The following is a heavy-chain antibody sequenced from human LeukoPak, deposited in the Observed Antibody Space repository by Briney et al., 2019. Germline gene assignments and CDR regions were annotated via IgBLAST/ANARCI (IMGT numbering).Heavy chain of an antibody. V-gene: IGHV1-8*01. CDR1: GYTFTSYD. J-gene: IGHJ6*03. CDR3: ARNYDYYYYMDV. Sequence: ASVEVSCKASGYTFTSYDINWVRQATGQGLEWMGWMNPNSGNTGYAQKFQGRVTMTRNTSISTAYMELSSLRSEDTAVYYCARNYDYYYYMDVWGKGTTVTVSS. CDR2: MNPNSGNT. D-gene: IGHD4-11*01.